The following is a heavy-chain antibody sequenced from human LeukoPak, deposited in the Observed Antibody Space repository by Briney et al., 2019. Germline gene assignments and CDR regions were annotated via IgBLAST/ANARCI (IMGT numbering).Heavy chain of an antibody. V-gene: IGHV4-59*01. CDR2: IYYSGST. Sequence: SETLSLTCTVSGGSISSYYWSWIRQPPGKGLEWIGYIYYSGSTNYNPTLKSRVTISVDTSKNQFSLKLSSVTAADTAVHYCARGDVWFDPWGQGTLVTVSS. CDR3: ARGDVWFDP. CDR1: GGSISSYY. J-gene: IGHJ5*02.